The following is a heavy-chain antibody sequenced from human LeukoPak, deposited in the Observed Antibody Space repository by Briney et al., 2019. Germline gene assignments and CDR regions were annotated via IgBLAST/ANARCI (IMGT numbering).Heavy chain of an antibody. Sequence: GRSLRLSCAASGFTFSSYGMHWVRQAPGKGLEWVAVISYDGSNKYYADSVKGRFTISRDNSKNTLYLQLNSLTAEDTAVYYCAKGFTYVSPWGQGSLVTVSS. V-gene: IGHV3-30*18. D-gene: IGHD5-18*01. J-gene: IGHJ5*02. CDR1: GFTFSSYG. CDR3: AKGFTYVSP. CDR2: ISYDGSNK.